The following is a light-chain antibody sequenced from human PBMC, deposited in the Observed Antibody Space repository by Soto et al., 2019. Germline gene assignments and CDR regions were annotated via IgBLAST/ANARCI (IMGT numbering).Light chain of an antibody. CDR2: WAS. CDR1: QSLLSSSDNRNY. CDR3: QHYYSVPPT. J-gene: IGKJ1*01. V-gene: IGKV4-1*01. Sequence: DIVMTQSPDSLTVSLGERATIKCKSSQSLLSSSDNRNYLAWYQHKPGQSPKMLIYWASTRYSGVPDRFSGSGSGTDFSLTISSLQAEDVAVYYCQHYYSVPPTFGQGTKVEIK.